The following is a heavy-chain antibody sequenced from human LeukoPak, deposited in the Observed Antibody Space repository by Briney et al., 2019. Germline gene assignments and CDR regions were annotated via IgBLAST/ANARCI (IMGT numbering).Heavy chain of an antibody. J-gene: IGHJ5*02. CDR3: TRGHWGLQS. V-gene: IGHV4-59*02. D-gene: IGHD7-27*01. CDR1: GASVCDYH. CDR2: IHHSENS. Sequence: SETLSLTCTVSGASVCDYHWSWIPQSRGKGLEWISYIHHSENSDYNPSLRSRVTTSLDTSKNQFSLNLVSVTAADTAVYYCTRGHWGLQSWSQGTLVTVSS.